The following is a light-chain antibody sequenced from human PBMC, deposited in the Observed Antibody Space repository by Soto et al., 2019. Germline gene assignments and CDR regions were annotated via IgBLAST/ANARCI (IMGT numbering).Light chain of an antibody. J-gene: IGKJ3*01. CDR2: GAS. V-gene: IGKV3-20*01. Sequence: EIVLTQSPGTLSLSPGERATLSCRASQSVSSSYLAWYQQKPGQAPRLLIYGASSRATVIPDRFSGSGSGTDFPLTISRLEPEDFAVYYCQQYGSSPFTFGPGTKVDIK. CDR1: QSVSSSY. CDR3: QQYGSSPFT.